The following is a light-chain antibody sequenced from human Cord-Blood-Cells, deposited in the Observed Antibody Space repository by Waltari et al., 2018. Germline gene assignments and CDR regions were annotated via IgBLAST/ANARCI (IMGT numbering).Light chain of an antibody. CDR1: QSVSSSY. Sequence: EFELTQSPGTLSLSPGEIATIPCRGSQSVSSSYLSWYQQKPGQAPRLLIYGASSRATGIPDRFSGSVSGTDFTLTISRLEPEDFAVYYCQQYGSSPQTFGQGTKVEIK. V-gene: IGKV3-20*01. CDR3: QQYGSSPQT. J-gene: IGKJ1*01. CDR2: GAS.